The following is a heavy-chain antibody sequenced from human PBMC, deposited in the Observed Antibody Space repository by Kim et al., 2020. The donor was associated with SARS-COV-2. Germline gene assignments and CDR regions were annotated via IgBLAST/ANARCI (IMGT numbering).Heavy chain of an antibody. D-gene: IGHD3-10*01. Sequence: SETLSLTCTVSGYSISSGYYWGWIRQPPGKGLEWIGSFYHSGSTYYNPSLKSRATISVDTSKNQFSLKLSSVTAADTAVYYCVQRDQTYYHGSGSYTYWGQGTLVTVSS. J-gene: IGHJ4*02. V-gene: IGHV4-38-2*02. CDR1: GYSISSGYY. CDR3: VQRDQTYYHGSGSYTY. CDR2: FYHSGST.